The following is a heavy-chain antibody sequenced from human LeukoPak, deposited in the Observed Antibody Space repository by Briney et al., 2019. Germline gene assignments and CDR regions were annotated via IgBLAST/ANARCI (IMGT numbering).Heavy chain of an antibody. CDR2: INHSGST. D-gene: IGHD3-22*01. CDR3: ARGRYYYDSSGPGPDY. J-gene: IGHJ4*02. Sequence: SETLSLTCAVYGGSFSGYYWSWIRQPPGKGLEWIGEINHSGSTNYNPSLKSRVTISVDTSKNQFSLKLSSVTAADTAVYYCARGRYYYDSSGPGPDYWGQGTLATVSS. V-gene: IGHV4-34*01. CDR1: GGSFSGYY.